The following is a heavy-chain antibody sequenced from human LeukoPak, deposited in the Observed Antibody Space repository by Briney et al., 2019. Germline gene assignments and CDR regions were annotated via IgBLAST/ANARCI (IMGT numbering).Heavy chain of an antibody. CDR2: ISSSGSTI. J-gene: IGHJ6*03. Sequence: GGSLRLSCAASGFTFSSYEMNWVRQAPGKGLEWVSYISSSGSTIYYADSVKGRFTISRDNAKNSLYLQMNSLRAEDTAVYYCARFGILGSNPYAVDYYYMDVWGKGTTVTISS. CDR3: ARFGILGSNPYAVDYYYMDV. D-gene: IGHD2/OR15-2a*01. V-gene: IGHV3-48*03. CDR1: GFTFSSYE.